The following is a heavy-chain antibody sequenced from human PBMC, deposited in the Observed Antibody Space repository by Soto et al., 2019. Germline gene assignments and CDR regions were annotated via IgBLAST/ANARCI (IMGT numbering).Heavy chain of an antibody. CDR3: AKDRGALRWSEEHYYFDY. Sequence: PGGSLRLSCAASGFTFSSYGMHWVHQAPGKGLEWVAVILYDGSKKSYADSVKGRFTISRDNSKNTLYLQMDSLRTEDTAVYYCAKDRGALRWSEEHYYFDYWGQGTLVTVSS. CDR1: GFTFSSYG. J-gene: IGHJ4*02. D-gene: IGHD4-17*01. CDR2: ILYDGSKK. V-gene: IGHV3-30*18.